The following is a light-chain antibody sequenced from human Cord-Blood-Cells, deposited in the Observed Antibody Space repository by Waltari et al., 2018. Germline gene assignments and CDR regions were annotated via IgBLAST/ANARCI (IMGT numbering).Light chain of an antibody. CDR3: QQYYSTPYT. CDR2: WAS. V-gene: IGKV4-1*01. CDR1: QSVLYSSNNKNY. Sequence: DIVMTQSPDSLAVALGERATIHCRSSQSVLYSSNNKNYVTWYQQKPGQPPKLLIYWASTRESGVPDRFSGSGSGTDFTLTISSLQAEDVAVYDCQQYYSTPYTFGQGTKLEIK. J-gene: IGKJ2*01.